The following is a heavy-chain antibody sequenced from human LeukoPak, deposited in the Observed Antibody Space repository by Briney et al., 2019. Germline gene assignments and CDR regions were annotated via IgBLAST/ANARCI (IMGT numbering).Heavy chain of an antibody. D-gene: IGHD1-7*01. V-gene: IGHV3-21*01. CDR2: ISRTSESI. Sequence: GGSLRLSCAASGFTFSNYWMSWVRQAPGKGLEWVAIISRTSESIFYADSLKGRFTISRDNAKNSLYLQMNGLRAEDTAAYYCARGATDTTRWFDPWGQGTLVIVSS. J-gene: IGHJ5*02. CDR3: ARGATDTTRWFDP. CDR1: GFTFSNYW.